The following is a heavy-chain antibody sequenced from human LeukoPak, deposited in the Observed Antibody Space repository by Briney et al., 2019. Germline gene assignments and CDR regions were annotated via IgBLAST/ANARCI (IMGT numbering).Heavy chain of an antibody. V-gene: IGHV3-53*01. CDR3: ARGRFIGPDDY. J-gene: IGHJ4*02. Sequence: PGGSLRLSCADSEFSVSSNYMNWVRQAPGKGLEWVSVIYSGGATYYADSVRGRFTISRDNSKNMVSLQMTSLGAEDTAVYYCARGRFIGPDDYWGQGDLGTVSS. CDR1: EFSVSSNY. CDR2: IYSGGAT. D-gene: IGHD3-3*01.